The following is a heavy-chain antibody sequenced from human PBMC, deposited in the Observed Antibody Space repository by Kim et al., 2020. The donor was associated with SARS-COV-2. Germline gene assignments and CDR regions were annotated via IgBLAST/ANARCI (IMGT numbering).Heavy chain of an antibody. D-gene: IGHD3-3*01. V-gene: IGHV4-31*03. Sequence: SETLSLTCTVSGGSISSGGYYWSWIRQHPGKGLEWIGYTYYSGSTYYNPSLKSRVTISVDTSKNQFSLKLSSVTAADTAVYYCAGGRITIFGVVTEFGYWGQGTLVTVSS. CDR2: TYYSGST. J-gene: IGHJ4*02. CDR3: AGGRITIFGVVTEFGY. CDR1: GGSISSGGYY.